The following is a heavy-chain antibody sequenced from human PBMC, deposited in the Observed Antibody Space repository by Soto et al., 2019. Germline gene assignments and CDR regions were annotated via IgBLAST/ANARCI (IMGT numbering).Heavy chain of an antibody. CDR3: ARDLWGYCGTDCYPLDV. J-gene: IGHJ6*02. D-gene: IGHD2-21*02. Sequence: QVQLQESGPGLVKPSETLSLTCTVSGGSISGYYWSWIRQPPGKGLEWIGYMYNTGSTVYNPAFKRRVTLSVDTSKNQSSLKLNSVTAADTAVYYCARDLWGYCGTDCYPLDVWGQGTTVTVSS. CDR2: MYNTGST. V-gene: IGHV4-59*01. CDR1: GGSISGYY.